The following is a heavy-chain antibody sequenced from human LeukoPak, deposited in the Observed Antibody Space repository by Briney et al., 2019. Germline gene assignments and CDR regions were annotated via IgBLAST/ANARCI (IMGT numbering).Heavy chain of an antibody. D-gene: IGHD3-10*01. CDR3: ARDGYGSGSFEY. J-gene: IGHJ4*02. CDR2: INWNGGST. Sequence: GGSLRLSCAASGFTFDDYGMSWVRQAPGKGLEWVSGINWNGGSTGYADSVKGRFTLSRDNAKNSLYLQMNSLRAADTAVYYCARDGYGSGSFEYWGQGTLVTVSS. V-gene: IGHV3-20*04. CDR1: GFTFDDYG.